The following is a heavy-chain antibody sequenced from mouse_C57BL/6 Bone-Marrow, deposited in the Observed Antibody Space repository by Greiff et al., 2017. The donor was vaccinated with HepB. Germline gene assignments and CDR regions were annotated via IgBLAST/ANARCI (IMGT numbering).Heavy chain of an antibody. CDR2: INPNNGGT. CDR1: GYTFTDYN. J-gene: IGHJ2*01. CDR3: ARRSRGDFDY. V-gene: IGHV1-22*01. Sequence: EVQLVESGPELVKPGASVKMSCKASGYTFTDYNMHWVKQSHGKSLEWIGYINPNNGGTSYNQKFKGKATLTVNKSSSTAYMELRSLTSEDSAVYYYARRSRGDFDYWGQGTTLTVSS.